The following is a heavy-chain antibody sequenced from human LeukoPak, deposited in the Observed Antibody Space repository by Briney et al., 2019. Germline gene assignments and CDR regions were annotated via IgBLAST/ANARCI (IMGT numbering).Heavy chain of an antibody. CDR1: GLPFGNYA. Sequence: GGSLRLSCTVYGLPFGNYAMSWFRQAPGKGLEWVANIRQDGDTKYYVDSVKGRFTVSRDNAMNSLYLQMNSLRAEDTAIYYCARSLPYGTTWYGRSDFWGQGTLVTVSS. V-gene: IGHV3-7*03. D-gene: IGHD6-13*01. CDR2: IRQDGDTK. CDR3: ARSLPYGTTWYGRSDF. J-gene: IGHJ4*02.